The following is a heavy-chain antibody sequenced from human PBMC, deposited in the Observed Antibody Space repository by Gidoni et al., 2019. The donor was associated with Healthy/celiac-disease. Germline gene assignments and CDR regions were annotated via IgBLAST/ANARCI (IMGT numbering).Heavy chain of an antibody. CDR1: GYTFTGYY. V-gene: IGHV1-2*02. J-gene: IGHJ3*02. CDR2: INPNSGGT. Sequence: QVQLVQSGAEVKKPGASVKVSCKASGYTFTGYYMHWVRQAPGQGLEWMGWINPNSGGTNYAQKFQGRVTMTRDTSISTAYMELSRLRSDDTAVYYCARDLYDFWSGSDDAFDIWGQGTMVTVSS. D-gene: IGHD3-3*01. CDR3: ARDLYDFWSGSDDAFDI.